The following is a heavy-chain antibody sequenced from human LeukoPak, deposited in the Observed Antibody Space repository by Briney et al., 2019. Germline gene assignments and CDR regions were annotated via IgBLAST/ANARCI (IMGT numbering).Heavy chain of an antibody. CDR1: GFTFRDYQ. Sequence: GGSLRLSCEGSGFTFRDYQMSWIRQAPGKGLEWISYIHANPKTIYYADSAKGRFTISRDNAKNTLYLQMHSLRAEDTAVYYCARDFHGDHDYWGQGTLVTVSS. D-gene: IGHD4-17*01. V-gene: IGHV3-11*04. J-gene: IGHJ4*02. CDR2: IHANPKTI. CDR3: ARDFHGDHDY.